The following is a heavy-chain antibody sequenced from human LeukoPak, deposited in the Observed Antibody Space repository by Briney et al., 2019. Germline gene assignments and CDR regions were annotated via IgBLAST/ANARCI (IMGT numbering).Heavy chain of an antibody. D-gene: IGHD5-18*01. CDR1: GYSFTNYW. J-gene: IGHJ4*02. CDR2: ISPPDSDT. V-gene: IGHV5-51*01. Sequence: GESLKISCKTSGYSFTNYWIGWVRQMPGKGLEWMGIISPPDSDTRYSPSFQGQVTISHDKSITTAYLQWSSLKASDTAMYYCARLRSGGYSYGYYVEYWGQGTLVTVSS. CDR3: ARLRSGGYSYGYYVEY.